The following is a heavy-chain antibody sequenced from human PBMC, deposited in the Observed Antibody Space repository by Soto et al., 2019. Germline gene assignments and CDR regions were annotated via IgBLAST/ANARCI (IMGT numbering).Heavy chain of an antibody. CDR1: GFTFSDHY. D-gene: IGHD5-12*01. Sequence: EVQLAESGGGLVQPGGSLRLSCAASGFTFSDHYMDWVRQAPGKGLEWVGRSRDKVHSHTTEYAASVKGRFTISRGDSENSLCLKMNSLKTEDTAVYYCARGVVSTGYFDYWGQGTLVTVSS. CDR2: SRDKVHSHTT. J-gene: IGHJ4*02. V-gene: IGHV3-72*01. CDR3: ARGVVSTGYFDY.